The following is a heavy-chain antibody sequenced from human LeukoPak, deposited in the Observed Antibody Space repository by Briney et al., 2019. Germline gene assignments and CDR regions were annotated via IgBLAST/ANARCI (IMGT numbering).Heavy chain of an antibody. Sequence: SETLSLTCTVSGGSISSTSYCWGWIRQPPGKGLEWIGSIFYSGSTYYNPSLKSRVTISVDTSKNQISLRLRSVTAADTAVYYCARDDFEYSVHNGMDVWGQGTTVTVSS. CDR1: GGSISSTSYC. D-gene: IGHD3-9*01. CDR3: ARDDFEYSVHNGMDV. V-gene: IGHV4-39*07. J-gene: IGHJ6*02. CDR2: IFYSGST.